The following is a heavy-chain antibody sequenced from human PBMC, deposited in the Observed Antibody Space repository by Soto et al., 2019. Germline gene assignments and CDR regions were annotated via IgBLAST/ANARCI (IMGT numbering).Heavy chain of an antibody. CDR3: ARELTGDTYYDGMDV. CDR1: GYTFTGYY. Sequence: ASVKVSCKASGYTFTGYYMHWVRQAPGQGLEWMGWINPNSGGTNYAQKFQGWVTMTRDTSISTAYMELSRLRSDDTAVYYCARELTGDTYYDGMDVWGQGTTVT. CDR2: INPNSGGT. V-gene: IGHV1-2*04. D-gene: IGHD7-27*01. J-gene: IGHJ6*02.